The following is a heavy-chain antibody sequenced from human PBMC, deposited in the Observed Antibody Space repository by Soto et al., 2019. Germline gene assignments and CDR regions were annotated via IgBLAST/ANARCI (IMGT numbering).Heavy chain of an antibody. V-gene: IGHV3-9*01. CDR3: ARDPSFKAGFNWFDP. CDR1: GVTFDDHA. Sequence: GGSLRLSCVASGVTFDDHAMYWVRXXPVKGLEWVSGITWNSGSMVYADSVKGRFTISRDNAKNSLYLQMNSLRSEDTAVYYCARDPSFKAGFNWFDPWGQGTLVTVSS. J-gene: IGHJ5*02. CDR2: ITWNSGSM. D-gene: IGHD6-19*01.